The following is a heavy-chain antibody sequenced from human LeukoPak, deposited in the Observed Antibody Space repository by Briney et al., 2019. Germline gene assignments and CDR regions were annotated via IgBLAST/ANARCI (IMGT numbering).Heavy chain of an antibody. CDR3: ARDLGTAMVPGYYYGMDV. D-gene: IGHD5-18*01. V-gene: IGHV3-7*01. Sequence: GGSLRLSCAASGFIFTNYFMSWVRQAPGKGLEWVASIKHDGSEKYYVDSVRGRFTISRDNTMNSLYLQMSSLRAEDTAVYYCARDLGTAMVPGYYYGMDVWGQGTTVTVSS. CDR2: IKHDGSEK. J-gene: IGHJ6*02. CDR1: GFIFTNYF.